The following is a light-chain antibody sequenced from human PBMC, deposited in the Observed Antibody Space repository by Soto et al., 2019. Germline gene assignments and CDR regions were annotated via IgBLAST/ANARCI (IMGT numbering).Light chain of an antibody. J-gene: IGKJ5*01. CDR2: AAS. Sequence: DSRMPQAPSSLSASVVSRVSITFRASQRINISVAWYLASQGINSYLAWYQRKPGNVHKALIYAASTLQPGVPSRFSGSGSGTDFTLTINSLQPDDIATYYCQNYDSEPITFGQGTRLEI. CDR3: QNYDSEPIT. CDR1: QGINSY. V-gene: IGKV1-27*01.